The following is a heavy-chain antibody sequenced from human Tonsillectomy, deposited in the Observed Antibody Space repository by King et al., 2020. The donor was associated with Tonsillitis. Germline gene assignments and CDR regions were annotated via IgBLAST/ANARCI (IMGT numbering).Heavy chain of an antibody. V-gene: IGHV1-69*14. D-gene: IGHD2-8*02. CDR3: AKGATDWELLGVGGNYFDS. Sequence: QLVQSGAEAKKPGSSMKVSCKASGGTFSTYTISWVRQAPGQGLEWMGDIIPVFGTTNYAQKFQDRVTITADKSTNTAYMELSSLRSEDTAVYYCAKGATDWELLGVGGNYFDSWGQGTLVTVSS. CDR1: GGTFSTYT. CDR2: IIPVFGTT. J-gene: IGHJ4*02.